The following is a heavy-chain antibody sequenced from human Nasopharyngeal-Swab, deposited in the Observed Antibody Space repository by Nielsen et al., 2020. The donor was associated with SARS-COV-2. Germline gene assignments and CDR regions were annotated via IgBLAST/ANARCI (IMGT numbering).Heavy chain of an antibody. D-gene: IGHD6-13*01. Sequence: SETLSLTCTVSSGSIRSLHWWSWVRQPPGKGLEWIGEIDPSGSTNYNPSLKSRVTIAVDKSESQFSLKLTSVTAADKAVYYCVGNGYFCLEHWGQGALVIVSS. CDR3: VGNGYFCLEH. J-gene: IGHJ4*02. CDR1: SGSIRSLHW. CDR2: IDPSGST. V-gene: IGHV4-4*02.